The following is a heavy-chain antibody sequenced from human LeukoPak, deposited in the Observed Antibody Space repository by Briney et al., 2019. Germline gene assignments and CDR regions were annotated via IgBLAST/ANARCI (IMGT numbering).Heavy chain of an antibody. CDR1: GFTFSSYD. J-gene: IGHJ4*02. Sequence: GGSLRLSCAASGFTFSSYDMHWVRQATGKGLEWVSAIGTAGDTYYPGSVKGRFTISRENAKNSLYLQMNSLRAGDTAVYYCARAVLLSLGVDYWGQGTLVTVSS. V-gene: IGHV3-13*01. CDR3: ARAVLLSLGVDY. CDR2: IGTAGDT. D-gene: IGHD3-16*01.